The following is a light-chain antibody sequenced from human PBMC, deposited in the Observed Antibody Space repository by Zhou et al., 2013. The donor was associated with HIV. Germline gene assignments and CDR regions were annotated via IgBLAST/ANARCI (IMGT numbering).Light chain of an antibody. J-gene: IGKJ4*01. V-gene: IGKV1-12*02. CDR1: QGISRW. CDR3: QQTNTFPST. Sequence: DIQMTQSPSSVSASVGDRVTITCRASQGISRWLAWYQVKPGTAPRLLIYAASTLQNGVPSRFSVSRSGADFILTISSLQPEDFATYYCQQTNTFPSTFGGGTKVEIE. CDR2: AAS.